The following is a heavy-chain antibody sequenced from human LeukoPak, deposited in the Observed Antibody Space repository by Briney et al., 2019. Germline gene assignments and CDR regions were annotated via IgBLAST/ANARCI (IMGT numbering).Heavy chain of an antibody. CDR1: GYTFTSYG. CDR2: ISAYNGNT. Sequence: GASVKVSCKASGYTFTSYGISWVRQAPGQGLEWMGWISAYNGNTNYAQKLQGRVTMTTDTSTSTAYMELRSLRSDDTAVYYCARAGGSGYYDSSGHYPHAFDIWGQGTMVTVSS. D-gene: IGHD3-22*01. J-gene: IGHJ3*02. V-gene: IGHV1-18*01. CDR3: ARAGGSGYYDSSGHYPHAFDI.